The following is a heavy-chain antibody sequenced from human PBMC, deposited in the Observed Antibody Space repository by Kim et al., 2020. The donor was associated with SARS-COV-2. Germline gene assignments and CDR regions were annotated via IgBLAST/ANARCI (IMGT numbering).Heavy chain of an antibody. CDR1: GDTFTSYA. J-gene: IGHJ5*02. V-gene: IGHV1-69*13. D-gene: IGHD3-22*01. CDR2: IIPVYGAS. Sequence: SVKVSCKSSGDTFTSYAISWVRQAPGQGLEWIGEIIPVYGASNYARKFQGRVTITADESMTTGYMELNNLTSEDTAVYYCAHYDYYFDRSVYSNWFDPW. CDR3: AHYDYYFDRSVYSNWFDP.